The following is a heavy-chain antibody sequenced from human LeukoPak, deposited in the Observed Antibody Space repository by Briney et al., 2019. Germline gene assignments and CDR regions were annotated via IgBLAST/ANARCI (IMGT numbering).Heavy chain of an antibody. CDR2: INDSGST. CDR1: GGSFSGYY. V-gene: IGHV4-34*01. CDR3: ARDWYDFWSGRPSYGMDV. D-gene: IGHD3-3*01. Sequence: SETLSLTCAVYGGSFSGYYWSWIRQPPGKGLEWIGEINDSGSTNYNPSLKSRVTISVDTSKNQFSLKLSSVTAADTAVYYCARDWYDFWSGRPSYGMDVWGQGTTVTASS. J-gene: IGHJ6*02.